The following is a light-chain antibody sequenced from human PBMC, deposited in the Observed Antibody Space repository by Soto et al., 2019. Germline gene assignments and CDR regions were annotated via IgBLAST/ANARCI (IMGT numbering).Light chain of an antibody. J-gene: IGLJ2*01. CDR1: SSDFVYYNY. CDR3: SSYTSSTTLEVV. CDR2: EVS. Sequence: QSALTQPASVSGSPGQSITISCTGTSSDFVYYNYVSWYQQHPGKAPKLMIYEVSNRPSGVSNRFSGSKSGNTASLTISGLQAEDEADYYCSSYTSSTTLEVVFGGGTKLTVL. V-gene: IGLV2-14*01.